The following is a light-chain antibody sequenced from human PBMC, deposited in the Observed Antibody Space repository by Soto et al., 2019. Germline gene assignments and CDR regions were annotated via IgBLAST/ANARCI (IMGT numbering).Light chain of an antibody. Sequence: ALPVTQSPSSFSASSGDRVTITFRASQGISSDLAWYQQRPGKAPRLLIYAASTLQSGVPSRFSGSGSGTDFTLTISRLQSEDSATYYCQQYYNYPRTFGQGTKVDIK. CDR2: AAS. CDR3: QQYYNYPRT. J-gene: IGKJ1*01. V-gene: IGKV1-8*01. CDR1: QGISSD.